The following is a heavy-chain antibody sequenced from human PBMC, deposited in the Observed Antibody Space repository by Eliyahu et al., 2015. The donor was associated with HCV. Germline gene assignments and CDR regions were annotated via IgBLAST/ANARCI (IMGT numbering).Heavy chain of an antibody. CDR2: ISSSSSYI. CDR1: GFTFSXYS. V-gene: IGHV3-21*01. Sequence: EVQLVESGGGLVKPGGSLRLSCAASGFTFSXYSMNWVRQAPGKGXEWVSSISSSSSYIYYADSVKGRFTISRDNAKNSLYLQMNSLRAEDTAVYYCARGLWGEMATISYYYYGMDVWGQGTTVTVSS. CDR3: ARGLWGEMATISYYYYGMDV. D-gene: IGHD5-24*01. J-gene: IGHJ6*02.